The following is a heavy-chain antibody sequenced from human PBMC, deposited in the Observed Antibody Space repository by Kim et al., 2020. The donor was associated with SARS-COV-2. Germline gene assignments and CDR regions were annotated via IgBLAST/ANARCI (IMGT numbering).Heavy chain of an antibody. CDR3: ARLGLESSGWYFRGAFDI. CDR1: GGSISSYY. D-gene: IGHD6-19*01. J-gene: IGHJ3*02. Sequence: SETLSLTCTVSGGSISSYYWSWIRQPPGKGLEWIGYIYYSGSSNYNPSLKSRVTISLDTSKNQFSLKLSSVTAADTAVYYCARLGLESSGWYFRGAFDIWGQGTMVTVSS. V-gene: IGHV4-59*08. CDR2: IYYSGSS.